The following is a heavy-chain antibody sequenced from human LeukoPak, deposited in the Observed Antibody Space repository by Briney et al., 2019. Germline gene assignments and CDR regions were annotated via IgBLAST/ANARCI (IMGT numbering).Heavy chain of an antibody. V-gene: IGHV1-24*01. Sequence: ASVKVSCKVSGYTLTELSMHWVRQAPGKGLEWMGSFDPEDGETIYAQKFQGRVTMTTDTSTNTAYMELRSLRSDDTAVYYCARGSTARYYYDSSGYYRGAVDYWGQGTLVTISS. CDR1: GYTLTELS. CDR3: ARGSTARYYYDSSGYYRGAVDY. D-gene: IGHD3-22*01. CDR2: FDPEDGET. J-gene: IGHJ4*02.